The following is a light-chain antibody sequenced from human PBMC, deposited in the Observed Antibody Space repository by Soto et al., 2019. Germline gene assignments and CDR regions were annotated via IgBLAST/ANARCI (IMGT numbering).Light chain of an antibody. CDR3: QKYNTAPQT. CDR1: QGILDY. V-gene: IGKV1-27*01. J-gene: IGKJ1*01. Sequence: DIQMTQSPSSLSASVGDRVTITCRASQGILDYVAWFQQKPGKAPRLLIFAASTLHSGVPSRFSGSGAGTDFTLTISSLQPEEAATYYCQKYNTAPQTFGQGTTVEIK. CDR2: AAS.